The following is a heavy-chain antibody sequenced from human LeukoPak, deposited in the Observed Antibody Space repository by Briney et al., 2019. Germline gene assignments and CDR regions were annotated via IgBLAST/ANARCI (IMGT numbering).Heavy chain of an antibody. J-gene: IGHJ5*02. V-gene: IGHV1-2*02. D-gene: IGHD3-10*01. Sequence: GASVKVSCKASGYTFTGYYMHWVRQAPGQGLGWMGWINPNSGGTNYAQKFQGRVTMTRDTPISTAYMELSRMRSDDTAVYYCARDKGGESWFDPWGQGTLVTVSS. CDR2: INPNSGGT. CDR3: ARDKGGESWFDP. CDR1: GYTFTGYY.